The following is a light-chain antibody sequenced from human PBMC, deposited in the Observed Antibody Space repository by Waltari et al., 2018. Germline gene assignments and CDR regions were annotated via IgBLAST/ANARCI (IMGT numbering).Light chain of an antibody. Sequence: QSALTQAASVSGSPGQSITISCTGTSSDVGNYNHVSWSQQPPGKAPKLMIYDVSNRPSGVSNRFSGSKSGNTASLTISGLQAEDEADYYCSSYTSSSTVVFGGGTKLTVL. CDR3: SSYTSSSTVV. CDR2: DVS. CDR1: SSDVGNYNH. J-gene: IGLJ2*01. V-gene: IGLV2-14*03.